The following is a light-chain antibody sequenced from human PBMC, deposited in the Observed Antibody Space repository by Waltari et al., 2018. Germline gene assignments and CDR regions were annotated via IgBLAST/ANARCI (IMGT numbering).Light chain of an antibody. CDR1: QSLFYSPKNKNY. Sequence: DIEMTQSPDSLGVSLGERATITCKSSQSLFYSPKNKNYLAWYQQKRGQPPRLLISWASTRESAVPDRFSGSGSGTYFTLTISSLQAEDVAVYYCHQYYTTPRTFGQGTKLEIK. J-gene: IGKJ2*01. CDR2: WAS. V-gene: IGKV4-1*01. CDR3: HQYYTTPRT.